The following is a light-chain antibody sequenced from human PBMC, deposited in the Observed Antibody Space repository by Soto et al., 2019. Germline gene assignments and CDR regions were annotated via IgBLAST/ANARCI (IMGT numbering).Light chain of an antibody. CDR1: QSVSSY. CDR3: QQRSNYIT. CDR2: DAP. Sequence: EIVLTQSPATLSLSPGERATLSCRASQSVSSYLAWYQQKPGQAPRLLIYDAPNRATGIPARFSGSGSGTDFTLTISSLEPEDFAVYYCQQRSNYITFGQGTRLEIK. J-gene: IGKJ5*01. V-gene: IGKV3-11*01.